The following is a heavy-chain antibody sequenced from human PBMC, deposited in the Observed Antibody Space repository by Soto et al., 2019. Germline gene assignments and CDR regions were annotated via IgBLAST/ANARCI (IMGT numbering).Heavy chain of an antibody. D-gene: IGHD2-2*01. Sequence: EVQLVESGGGLVKPGGSLRLSCAASGFTFSSYSMNWVRQAPGKGLEWVSSISSSSSYIYYADSVKGRFTISRDNAKNSLYLQMNSLRAEDTAVYYCAGQISTSCCCDYWGQGTLVTVSS. CDR2: ISSSSSYI. CDR3: AGQISTSCCCDY. CDR1: GFTFSSYS. V-gene: IGHV3-21*01. J-gene: IGHJ4*02.